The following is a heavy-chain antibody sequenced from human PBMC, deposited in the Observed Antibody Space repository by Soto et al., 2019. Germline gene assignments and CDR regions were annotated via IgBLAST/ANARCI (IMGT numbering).Heavy chain of an antibody. CDR2: INHSGST. CDR1: GGSFSGYY. J-gene: IGHJ5*02. V-gene: IGHV4-34*01. CDR3: ARRKQWLVRFDWYDP. Sequence: QVQLQQWGAGLLKPSETLSLTCAVYGGSFSGYYWSWIRQPPGKGLEWIGEINHSGSTNYNPSLKSRITLSVDTSKNQFALKLSSVTAADTAVYYCARRKQWLVRFDWYDPWGQGTVVTVSS. D-gene: IGHD6-19*01.